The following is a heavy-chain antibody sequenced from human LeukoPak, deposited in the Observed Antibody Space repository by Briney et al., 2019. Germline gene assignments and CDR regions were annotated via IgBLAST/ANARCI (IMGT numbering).Heavy chain of an antibody. CDR1: GFTFSSYG. CDR3: AKDSGVATIIAAFDY. V-gene: IGHV3-30*18. CDR2: ISYDGSNK. J-gene: IGHJ4*02. Sequence: GGSLKLSCAASGFTFSSYGMHWVRQAPGKGLEWVAVISYDGSNKYYADSVKGRFTISRDNSKNTLYLQMNSLRAEDTAVYYCAKDSGVATIIAAFDYWGQGTLVTVSS. D-gene: IGHD5-24*01.